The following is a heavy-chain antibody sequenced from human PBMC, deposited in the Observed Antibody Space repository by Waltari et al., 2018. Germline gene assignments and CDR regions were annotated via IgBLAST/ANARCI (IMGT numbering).Heavy chain of an antibody. D-gene: IGHD3-9*01. J-gene: IGHJ6*02. Sequence: IQPGGSLSLSCAATGFTASSTYMTWVRQAPGKGLEWVSVIYSGGTTYYADSVKGRFTISRDNSKNTLYLQMNSLRAEDTAVYYFARLSHYYDTLAGHYYDGWDVWGQGTTGTASS. CDR1: GFTASSTY. CDR3: ARLSHYYDTLAGHYYDGWDV. V-gene: IGHV3-53*01. CDR2: IYSGGTT.